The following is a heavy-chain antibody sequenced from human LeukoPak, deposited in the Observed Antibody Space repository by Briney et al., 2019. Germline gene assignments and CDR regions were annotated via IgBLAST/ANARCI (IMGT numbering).Heavy chain of an antibody. CDR2: IIPIFGTA. CDR1: GGSFNSYA. CDR3: ARGEATVS. D-gene: IGHD4-17*01. Sequence: SVTVSCTASGGSFNSYAISWVRQAPGQGLEWMGGIIPIFGTANYAQKFQGRVTITADESTSTAYMELSSLRSEDTAVYYCARGEATVSWGQGTLVTVSS. V-gene: IGHV1-69*13. J-gene: IGHJ4*02.